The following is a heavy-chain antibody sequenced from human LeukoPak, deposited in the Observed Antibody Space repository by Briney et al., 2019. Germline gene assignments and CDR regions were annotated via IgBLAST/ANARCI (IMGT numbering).Heavy chain of an antibody. D-gene: IGHD2-2*01. CDR3: ARFTHLRDCTSTNRQCGSDNWFDP. J-gene: IGHJ5*02. CDR1: GYTFTSYY. V-gene: IGHV1-46*01. Sequence: GASVKVSCKASGYTFTSYYMHWVRQALGQGLEWMGIINPSGGSTSYAQKFQGRVTMTRDMSTSTVYMELSSLRSEDTAVYYCARFTHLRDCTSTNRQCGSDNWFDPWGQGKLVTVSS. CDR2: INPSGGST.